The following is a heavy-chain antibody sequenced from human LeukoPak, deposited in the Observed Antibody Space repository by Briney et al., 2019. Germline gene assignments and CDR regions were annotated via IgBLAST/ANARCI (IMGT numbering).Heavy chain of an antibody. J-gene: IGHJ5*02. CDR3: ALRRLTSALIIEDNWFDP. CDR2: TYYSGRT. CDR1: GGSVSSSGYS. D-gene: IGHD3-22*01. V-gene: IGHV4-61*08. Sequence: SETLSLTCTVSGGSVSSSGYSWNWIRQPPGKTLEWIGYTYYSGRTNYNPSLKSRVTISLDTSKNQFSLRLTSVTAADTAVYYCALRRLTSALIIEDNWFDPWGQGTLVTVSS.